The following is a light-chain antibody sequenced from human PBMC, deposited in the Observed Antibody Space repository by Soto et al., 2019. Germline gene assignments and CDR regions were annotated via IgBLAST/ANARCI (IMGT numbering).Light chain of an antibody. Sequence: EVGVSQSAATLSMSTGDRATLACRASQNVSSNLAWYQQKRGQAPRLLIYGASTRATGIPARFSGSGSGTEFTLTIGSLQSEDFAVYYCHQSNNWPFTFGQGTRLAI. J-gene: IGKJ5*01. CDR2: GAS. V-gene: IGKV3D-15*01. CDR1: QNVSSN. CDR3: HQSNNWPFT.